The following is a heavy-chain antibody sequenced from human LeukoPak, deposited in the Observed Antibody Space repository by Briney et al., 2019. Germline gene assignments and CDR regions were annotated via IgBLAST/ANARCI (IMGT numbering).Heavy chain of an antibody. CDR1: GLVFSNYA. CDR2: ITRSGDTT. V-gene: IGHV3-23*01. D-gene: IGHD3-16*01. CDR3: HGGYAYGLDNVDY. J-gene: IGHJ4*02. Sequence: GGSLRLSCAASGLVFSNYAMSWVRLSRGKGLEWITAITRSGDTTHYADSVKGRFTISRDNAKNTVYLQMTGLTVEDSGVYYCHGGYAYGLDNVDYWGQGTLVTVSS.